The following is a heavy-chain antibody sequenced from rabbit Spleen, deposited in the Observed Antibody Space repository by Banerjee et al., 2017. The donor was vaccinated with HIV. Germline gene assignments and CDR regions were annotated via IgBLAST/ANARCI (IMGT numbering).Heavy chain of an antibody. Sequence: EQLEESGGGLVKPEGSLTLTCKASGVSFSDKDVMCWVRQAPGKGLEWIACINIVTGKAVYATWAKGRFIMSRTSSTTVTLQMTSLTAADTATYFCARGSATMTMVITGWYFTLWGQGTLVTVS. V-gene: IGHV1S45*01. J-gene: IGHJ4*01. D-gene: IGHD2-1*01. CDR1: GVSFSDKDV. CDR2: INIVTGKA. CDR3: ARGSATMTMVITGWYFTL.